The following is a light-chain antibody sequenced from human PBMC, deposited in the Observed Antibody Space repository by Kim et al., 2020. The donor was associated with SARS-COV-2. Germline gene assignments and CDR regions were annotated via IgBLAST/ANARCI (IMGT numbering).Light chain of an antibody. Sequence: QSALTQPASVSGSPGQSITISCTGTSSDVGGYNYVSWYQQHPGKAPQLMIYVVTNRPSGVSNRFSGSKSGNTASLTISGLQAEDEADYYCCSYTSSNTYVFGTGTKVTVL. CDR2: VVT. CDR3: CSYTSSNTYV. CDR1: SSDVGGYNY. V-gene: IGLV2-14*03. J-gene: IGLJ1*01.